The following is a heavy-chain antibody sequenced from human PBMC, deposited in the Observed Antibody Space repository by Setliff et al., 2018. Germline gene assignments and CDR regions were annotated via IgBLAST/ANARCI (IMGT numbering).Heavy chain of an antibody. D-gene: IGHD1-26*01. CDR1: GGSISSGTYY. CDR2: FHTSGSI. V-gene: IGHV4-61*02. J-gene: IGHJ4*02. Sequence: SETLSLTCTVSGGSISSGTYYWSWIRQPAGKGLEWIGRFHTSGSIDYNPSLKSRVTISVDTSKNQFSLRLRSVTAADTAVYFCARDNTMVGATDYWGLGTLVTVSS. CDR3: ARDNTMVGATDY.